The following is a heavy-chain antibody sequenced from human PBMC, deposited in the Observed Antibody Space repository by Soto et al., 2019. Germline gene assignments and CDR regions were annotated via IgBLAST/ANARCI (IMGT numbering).Heavy chain of an antibody. J-gene: IGHJ6*02. CDR2: ISSSGSTT. CDR1: GFTFSSYE. Sequence: GGSLRLSCAASGFTFSSYEMNWVRQAPGKGLEWVSYISSSGSTTYYADSVTGRFTISRDNTKNSLYLQMNSLRAEDTAVYYCAREDYYYRMDVWGHGTTVTVSS. CDR3: AREDYYYRMDV. V-gene: IGHV3-48*03.